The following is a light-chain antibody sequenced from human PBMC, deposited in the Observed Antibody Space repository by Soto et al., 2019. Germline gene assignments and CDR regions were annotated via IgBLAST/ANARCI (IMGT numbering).Light chain of an antibody. CDR1: QSVSRRY. V-gene: IGKV3-20*01. Sequence: EIGLTQSPGTLSLSPGERATLSCWASQSVSRRYLAWYQQKNGKAPRLLIYGASSRATGIPERLSGSGYGTDLTITISRMQPEDFEVYYCQQYGSSLWTFGQGTKVDI. CDR3: QQYGSSLWT. CDR2: GAS. J-gene: IGKJ1*01.